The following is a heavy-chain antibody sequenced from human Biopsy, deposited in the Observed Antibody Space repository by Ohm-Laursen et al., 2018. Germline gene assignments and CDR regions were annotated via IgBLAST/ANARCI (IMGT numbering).Heavy chain of an antibody. CDR1: GGSMTGYE. J-gene: IGHJ4*02. Sequence: SETLSLTCSVPGGSMTGYEWSWIRLTPGKGLEWIGYIYYSGGTKYNPSLKSRVIISADTSKNQFSLKLSSVTAADTAMYYCAAYYYDSSGYFYAFHYWGQGTLVTVSS. CDR3: AAYYYDSSGYFYAFHY. V-gene: IGHV4-59*08. D-gene: IGHD3-22*01. CDR2: IYYSGGT.